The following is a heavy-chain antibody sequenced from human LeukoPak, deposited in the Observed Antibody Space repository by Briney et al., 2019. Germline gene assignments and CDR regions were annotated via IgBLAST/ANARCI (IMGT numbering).Heavy chain of an antibody. V-gene: IGHV3-30-3*01. D-gene: IGHD3-22*01. J-gene: IGHJ4*02. Sequence: GRSLRLSCAASGFTFSTYAMHWVRQAPGKGLEWVAVISYDGSNKYYADSVKGRFTISRDNSKNTLYLQMNSLRAEDTAVYYCAREKNSGYYYRNFDYWGQGTLVTVSS. CDR3: AREKNSGYYYRNFDY. CDR1: GFTFSTYA. CDR2: ISYDGSNK.